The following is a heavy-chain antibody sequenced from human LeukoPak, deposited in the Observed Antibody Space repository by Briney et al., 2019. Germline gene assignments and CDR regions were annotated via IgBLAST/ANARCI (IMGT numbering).Heavy chain of an antibody. CDR1: GYSISSGYY. Sequence: SETLSLTXAVSGYSISSGYYWGWIRQPPGKRLEWIGSIYHSGSTYYNPSLKSRVTISVDTSKNQFSLKLSSVTAADTAVYYCARPIFQPSGYYYYYMDVWGKGTTVTVSS. J-gene: IGHJ6*03. V-gene: IGHV4-38-2*01. D-gene: IGHD3-3*01. CDR3: ARPIFQPSGYYYYYMDV. CDR2: IYHSGST.